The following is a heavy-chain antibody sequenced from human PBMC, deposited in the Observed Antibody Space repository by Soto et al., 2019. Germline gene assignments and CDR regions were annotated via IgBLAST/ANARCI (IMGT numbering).Heavy chain of an antibody. Sequence: SETLSLTCTVSGGSISSGGYSWTWIRQSPGKGLEWIGYTYQSGSAYYNPSLKSRVTISVDRSKNQFSLNLTSVTAADTAVYYCARDYYGMDVWGQGTTVTVSS. CDR3: ARDYYGMDV. V-gene: IGHV4-30-2*06. J-gene: IGHJ6*02. CDR2: TYQSGSA. CDR1: GGSISSGGYS.